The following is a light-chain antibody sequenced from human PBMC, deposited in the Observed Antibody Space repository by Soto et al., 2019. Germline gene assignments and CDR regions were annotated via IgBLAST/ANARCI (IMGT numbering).Light chain of an antibody. J-gene: IGKJ5*01. Sequence: IVVALSLRTVSFSTRERATLSCRASQSVTNSFLAWYQQKPGQAPRLLIYGASRRATGIPDRFTGSGSGTDFTLTISRLEPEDFAVYYCQQCNVGTPVTFGQGTRLEIK. CDR2: GAS. V-gene: IGKV3-20*01. CDR1: QSVTNSF. CDR3: QQCNVGTPVT.